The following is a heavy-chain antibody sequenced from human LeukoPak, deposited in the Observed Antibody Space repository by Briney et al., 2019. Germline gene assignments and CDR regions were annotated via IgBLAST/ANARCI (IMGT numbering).Heavy chain of an antibody. Sequence: PSETLSLTCAVYGGSFSGYYWSWIRQPPGKGLEWIGEINHSGSTNYNPSLKSRVTISVDTSKNQFSLKLSSVTAADTAAYYCARAYCSTSCYLRAFDIWGQGTMVTVSS. CDR3: ARAYCSTSCYLRAFDI. J-gene: IGHJ3*02. V-gene: IGHV4-34*01. CDR2: INHSGST. D-gene: IGHD2-2*01. CDR1: GGSFSGYY.